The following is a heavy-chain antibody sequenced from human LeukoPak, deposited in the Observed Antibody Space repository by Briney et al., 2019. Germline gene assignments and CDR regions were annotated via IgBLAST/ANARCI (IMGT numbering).Heavy chain of an antibody. J-gene: IGHJ4*02. V-gene: IGHV3-48*03. CDR2: ISSSGSTI. Sequence: GGSLRLSCAASGFTFSSYEMNWVRQAPGKGLEWVSYISSSGSTIYYADSVKGRFTISRDNAKNSLYLQMNSLRAEDTAVYYCASGTDVYYYDSSGRATDYWGQGTLVTVSS. CDR1: GFTFSSYE. CDR3: ASGTDVYYYDSSGRATDY. D-gene: IGHD3-22*01.